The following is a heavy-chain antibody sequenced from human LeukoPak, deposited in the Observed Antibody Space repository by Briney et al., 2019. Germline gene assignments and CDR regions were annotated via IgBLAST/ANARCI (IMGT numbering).Heavy chain of an antibody. V-gene: IGHV3-7*03. CDR1: GFSLSAYW. Sequence: PGGSLRLSCAASGFSLSAYWMTWVRQAPGKGLEWVANINRDGSQKNHVDSVKGRFTISRDNSKNTLYLQMNSLRAEDTAVYYCARSDWGSYGPPSFDYWGQGTLVTVSS. D-gene: IGHD1-26*01. J-gene: IGHJ4*02. CDR2: INRDGSQK. CDR3: ARSDWGSYGPPSFDY.